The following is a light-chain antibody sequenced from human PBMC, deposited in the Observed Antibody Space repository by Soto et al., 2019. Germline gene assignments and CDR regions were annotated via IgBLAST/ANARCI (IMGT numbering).Light chain of an antibody. CDR3: QQYYSYPRT. V-gene: IGKV1-8*01. CDR1: QGISSY. J-gene: IGKJ1*01. CDR2: AAS. Sequence: AIRMTQSPSSLSASTGDRVTITCRASQGISSYLAWYQQKPGKGPKLLIYAASTLQSGVPSRFSGSGSGTDFILTISCLQSEDFATYYCQQYYSYPRTFGQGTKVEIK.